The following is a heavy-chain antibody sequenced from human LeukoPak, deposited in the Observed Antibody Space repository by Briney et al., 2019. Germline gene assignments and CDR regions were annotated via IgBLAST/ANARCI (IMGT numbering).Heavy chain of an antibody. CDR3: AKGKYSVYDLEPENFDY. CDR2: ISYDGSNK. D-gene: IGHD5/OR15-5a*01. CDR1: GCTFSSYG. V-gene: IGHV3-30*18. Sequence: GRSLRLSCAASGCTFSSYGMHWVRQAPGKGLEWVAVISYDGSNKYYADSVKGRFTISRDNSKNTLYLQMNSLRAEDTAVYYCAKGKYSVYDLEPENFDYWGQGTLVTVSS. J-gene: IGHJ4*02.